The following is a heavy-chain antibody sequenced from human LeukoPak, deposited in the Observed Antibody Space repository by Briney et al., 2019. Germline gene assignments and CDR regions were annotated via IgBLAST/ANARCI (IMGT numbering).Heavy chain of an antibody. Sequence: GGSLRLSCAASGFTFSNAWMSWVRQAPGKGLEWVGRITSKTDHGTTDYAAPVKGRFTISRDDSKNTLYLQMNSLKSEDTAVYYCAKESHYDSGAYYVDYWGQGTLVTVSS. D-gene: IGHD3-10*01. CDR3: AKESHYDSGAYYVDY. V-gene: IGHV3-15*01. CDR2: ITSKTDHGTT. J-gene: IGHJ4*02. CDR1: GFTFSNAW.